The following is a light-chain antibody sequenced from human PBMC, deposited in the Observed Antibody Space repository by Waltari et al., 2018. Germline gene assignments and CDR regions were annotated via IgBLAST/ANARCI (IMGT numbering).Light chain of an antibody. J-gene: IGKJ1*01. CDR1: QSVSRF. CDR3: QKYDRLPAT. V-gene: IGKV3-20*01. CDR2: GAS. Sequence: EIVLTQSPGTLSLSPGERGTLSCRASQSVSRFLAWYQQKPGQARRLLIYGASTRATGISDRFSGSESGTDFSLTISRLEPEDFAVYYCQKYDRLPATFGQGTKVEIK.